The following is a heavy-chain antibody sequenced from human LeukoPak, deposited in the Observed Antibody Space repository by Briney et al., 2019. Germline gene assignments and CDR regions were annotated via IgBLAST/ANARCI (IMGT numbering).Heavy chain of an antibody. D-gene: IGHD4-17*01. J-gene: IGHJ6*02. CDR1: GFTVSSNY. V-gene: IGHV3-53*01. CDR2: IYSGGST. CDR3: ARDLGIDYGDYYYYYGMDV. Sequence: GGSLRLSCAASGFTVSSNYMSWVRQAQGKGLEWVSVIYSGGSTYYADSVKGRFTISRDNSKNTLYLQMNSLRAEDTAVYYCARDLGIDYGDYYYYYGMDVWGQGTTVTVSS.